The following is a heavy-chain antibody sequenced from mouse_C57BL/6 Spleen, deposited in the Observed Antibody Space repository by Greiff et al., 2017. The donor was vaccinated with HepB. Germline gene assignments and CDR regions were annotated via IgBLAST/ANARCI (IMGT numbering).Heavy chain of an antibody. CDR3: ARGDYDYEGFAY. CDR2: ISYSGST. D-gene: IGHD2-4*01. J-gene: IGHJ3*01. V-gene: IGHV3-1*01. Sequence: EVKLQESGPGMVKPSQSLSLTCTVTGYSITSGYDWHWIRHFPGNKLEWMGYISYSGSTNYNPSLKSRISITHDTSKNHFFLKLNSVTTEDTATYYCARGDYDYEGFAYWGQGTLVTVSA. CDR1: GYSITSGYD.